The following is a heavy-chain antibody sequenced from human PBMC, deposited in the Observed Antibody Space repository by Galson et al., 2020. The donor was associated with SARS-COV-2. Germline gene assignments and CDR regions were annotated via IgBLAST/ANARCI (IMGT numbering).Heavy chain of an antibody. CDR1: GSTFSTYA. Sequence: LRLSCVASGSTFSTYALHWVRQAPGKGLEWVAVVWPDGNNKFYLDSVKGQFTISRDNSKNTVYLQMDGLRGEDTAIYYCVPTIIVPGTLDYWGQGTLVSVTS. CDR2: VWPDGNNK. V-gene: IGHV3-33*01. CDR3: VPTIIVPGTLDY. J-gene: IGHJ4*02. D-gene: IGHD3-22*01.